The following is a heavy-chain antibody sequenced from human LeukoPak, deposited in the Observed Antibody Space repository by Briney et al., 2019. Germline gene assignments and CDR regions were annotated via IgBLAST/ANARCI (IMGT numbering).Heavy chain of an antibody. D-gene: IGHD6-19*01. J-gene: IGHJ4*02. CDR2: INDNGGTT. Sequence: PGGSLRLSCAASGFTFSSYAMSWVRQAPGKGLEWVSTINDNGGTTYYADSVKGRFTISRNNSRNTLYLQMNSLRAGDTAIYYCAKWDSSAWYDYWGQGTLVTVSS. CDR1: GFTFSSYA. V-gene: IGHV3-23*01. CDR3: AKWDSSAWYDY.